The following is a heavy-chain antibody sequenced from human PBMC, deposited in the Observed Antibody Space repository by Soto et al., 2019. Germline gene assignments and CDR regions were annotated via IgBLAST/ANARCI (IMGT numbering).Heavy chain of an antibody. CDR1: GYTFTGYY. CDR3: AREYSSSWYRVEDYYYGMDL. J-gene: IGHJ6*02. D-gene: IGHD6-13*01. Sequence: ASVKVSCKASGYTFTGYYMHWVRQAPGQGLEWMGWINPNSGGTNYAQKFQGWVTMTRDTSISTAYMELSRLRPDDTAVYYCAREYSSSWYRVEDYYYGMDLRAQRTTVTVSS. CDR2: INPNSGGT. V-gene: IGHV1-2*04.